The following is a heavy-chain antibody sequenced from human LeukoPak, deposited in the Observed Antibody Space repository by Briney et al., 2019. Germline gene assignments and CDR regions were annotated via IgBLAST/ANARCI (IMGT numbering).Heavy chain of an antibody. V-gene: IGHV4-59*01. CDR1: GGSISSYY. J-gene: IGHJ6*03. CDR3: ASSIVVVPAANPSSYYYMDV. Sequence: SETLSLTCTVSGGSISSYYWSWIRQPPGKGLEWIGYIYYSGSTNYNPSLKSRVTISVDTSKNQFSLKLSSVTAADTAVYYCASSIVVVPAANPSSYYYMDVWGKGTTVTVSS. D-gene: IGHD2-2*01. CDR2: IYYSGST.